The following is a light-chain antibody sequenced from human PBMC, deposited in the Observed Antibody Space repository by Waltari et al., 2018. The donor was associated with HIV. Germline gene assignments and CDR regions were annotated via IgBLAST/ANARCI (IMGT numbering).Light chain of an antibody. CDR1: AGTVSRNHY. J-gene: IGLJ3*02. CDR3: LLSYFGVRV. V-gene: IGLV7-46*01. CDR2: DTE. Sequence: QVVVTQEPSLSVSPGGTVTVTCAPVAGTVSRNHYTHWFQLKPGQAPLTLIYDTEKRHPWAPGRFAGSLIGGRAALMLAGALPDDEADYYCLLSYFGVRVFGGGTKLTV.